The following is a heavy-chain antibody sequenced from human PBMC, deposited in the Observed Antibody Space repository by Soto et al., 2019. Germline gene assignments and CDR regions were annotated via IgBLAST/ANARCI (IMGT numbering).Heavy chain of an antibody. Sequence: GASVKVSGKASGGTFSSYAISWVRQAPGQGLEWMGGIIPIFGTANYAQKFQGRVTITADESTSTAYMELSSLRSEGTAVYYCANSVGSHYYYGMDVWGQGTTVTVSS. CDR3: ANSVGSHYYYGMDV. CDR1: GGTFSSYA. CDR2: IIPIFGTA. J-gene: IGHJ6*02. V-gene: IGHV1-69*13. D-gene: IGHD2-21*01.